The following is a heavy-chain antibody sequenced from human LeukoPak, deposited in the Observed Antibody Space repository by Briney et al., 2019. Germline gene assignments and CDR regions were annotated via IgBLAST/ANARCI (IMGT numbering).Heavy chain of an antibody. Sequence: SETLSLTCAVYGGSFSGYYWSWIRQPPGKGLEWIGSISYTGSTYYNPSLKSRVTISVDTSKNQFSLRLNSVTAADTAVYYCATSGWYLLPGVYWGQGTLVTVSS. V-gene: IGHV4-34*01. CDR1: GGSFSGYY. D-gene: IGHD6-19*01. CDR2: ISYTGST. CDR3: ATSGWYLLPGVY. J-gene: IGHJ4*02.